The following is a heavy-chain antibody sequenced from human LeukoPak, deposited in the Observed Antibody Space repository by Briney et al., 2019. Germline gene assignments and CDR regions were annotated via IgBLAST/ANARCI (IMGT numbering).Heavy chain of an antibody. CDR3: ARGVAAAGRGCFDP. D-gene: IGHD6-13*01. J-gene: IGHJ5*02. V-gene: IGHV1-69*13. Sequence: ASVTVSCKGSGGTFSRYANSWVRQAPGQGLEWMGGIIPIFGTANYAQKFQGRVTITADESTSTAYMELSSLRSDDTAVYYCARGVAAAGRGCFDPWGQGTLVTVSS. CDR2: IIPIFGTA. CDR1: GGTFSRYA.